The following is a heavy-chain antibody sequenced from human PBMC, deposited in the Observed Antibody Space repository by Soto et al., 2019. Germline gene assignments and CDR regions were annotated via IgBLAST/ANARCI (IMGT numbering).Heavy chain of an antibody. V-gene: IGHV1-8*03. D-gene: IGHD6-6*01. J-gene: IGHJ4*02. Sequence: AVKLCFKASGYTFTRYDIHWVRQATGQGLEWMGWMNPNSGNTGYAQKVPGRVTITRNTSISTAYMELSSLRYGEKAVYYCARYVLAARIFDYWGQGSLVIVSS. CDR3: ARYVLAARIFDY. CDR2: MNPNSGNT. CDR1: GYTFTRYD.